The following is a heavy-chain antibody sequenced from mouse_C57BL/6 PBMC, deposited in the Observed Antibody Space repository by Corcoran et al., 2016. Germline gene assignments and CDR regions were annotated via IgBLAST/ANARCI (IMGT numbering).Heavy chain of an antibody. CDR1: GYTFTDYN. CDR3: ARGYGYFLDV. D-gene: IGHD2-2*01. CDR2: INPNNGGT. Sequence: EVQLQQSGPELVKPGASVKIPCKASGYTFTDYNMDWVKQSHGKSLEWIGDINPNNGGTIYNQKFKGKATLTVDKSSSTAYMEIRSLTAEDTAVYDRARGYGYFLDVWGQGTTLTVSS. V-gene: IGHV1-18*01. J-gene: IGHJ2*01.